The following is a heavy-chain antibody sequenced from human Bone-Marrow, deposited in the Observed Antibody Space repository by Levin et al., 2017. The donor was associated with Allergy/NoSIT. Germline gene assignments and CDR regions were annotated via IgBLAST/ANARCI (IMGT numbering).Heavy chain of an antibody. V-gene: IGHV3-23*01. Sequence: GGSLRLSCAASEITFSNYAMSWVRQAPGKGLEWVSSISGSGASTYYAFSVRGRFTISRDNSRNTLYLQINGLRAADTAVYYCSIQSFGSGEHNWFGPWGQGTLVAVSA. CDR3: SIQSFGSGEHNWFGP. D-gene: IGHD3-10*01. J-gene: IGHJ5*02. CDR2: ISGSGAST. CDR1: EITFSNYA.